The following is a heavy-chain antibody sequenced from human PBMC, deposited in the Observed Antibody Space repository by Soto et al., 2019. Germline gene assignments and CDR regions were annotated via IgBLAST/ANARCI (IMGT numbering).Heavy chain of an antibody. CDR2: THPGGSES. Sequence: GESLKISCQASGYSFTTYWIAWVPQKPGKGLEWMGITHPGGSESRYRPCFQGQVTISFDRSTSTAYLQWNSLKASDTAIYYCARHENYYYAYYGMDVWGQGTTVTVSS. V-gene: IGHV5-51*01. CDR3: ARHENYYYAYYGMDV. J-gene: IGHJ6*02. CDR1: GYSFTTYW.